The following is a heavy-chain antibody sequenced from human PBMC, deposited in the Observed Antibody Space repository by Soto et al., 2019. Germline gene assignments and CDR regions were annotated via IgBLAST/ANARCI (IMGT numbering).Heavy chain of an antibody. CDR3: AKGGHYSSFDY. CDR2: ISGSGGST. D-gene: IGHD2-2*01. J-gene: IGHJ4*02. Sequence: EVQLLESGGGLVQPGGSLRLSCAASGFTFSSSAMTWVRQAPGKGLEWVSAISGSGGSTYYADSVKGRFTLSRDNSKNTLYLQMNSLSAEDTAVYYCAKGGHYSSFDYWGQGTLVTVSS. CDR1: GFTFSSSA. V-gene: IGHV3-23*01.